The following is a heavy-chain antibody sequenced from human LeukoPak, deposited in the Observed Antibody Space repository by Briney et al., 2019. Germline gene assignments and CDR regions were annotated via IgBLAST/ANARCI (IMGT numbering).Heavy chain of an antibody. CDR3: AKPDTSSWYTFDY. CDR1: GFTFSKSA. CDR2: ISGSGGDT. J-gene: IGHJ4*02. V-gene: IGHV3-23*01. Sequence: GGSLRLSCIASGFTFSKSAMSWVRQAPGKGLEWVSVISGSGGDTYYADSVKGRFTISRDNSKNTLFLRMSTLRAEDTAVYYCAKPDTSSWYTFDYWGQGTLVTVSS. D-gene: IGHD6-13*01.